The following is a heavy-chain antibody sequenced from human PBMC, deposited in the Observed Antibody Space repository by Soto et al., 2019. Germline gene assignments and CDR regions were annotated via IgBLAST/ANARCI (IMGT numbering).Heavy chain of an antibody. V-gene: IGHV3-23*01. D-gene: IGHD2-21*01. CDR1: GFTFSSYA. J-gene: IGHJ4*02. Sequence: GESLKISCAASGFTFSSYAMSWVRQAPGKGLEWVSAISGSGGSTYYADSVKGRFTISRDNSKNTLYLQMNSLRAEDTAVYYCAKVRCGGDCYRLGRGKFFDYWGQGTLVTVSS. CDR2: ISGSGGST. CDR3: AKVRCGGDCYRLGRGKFFDY.